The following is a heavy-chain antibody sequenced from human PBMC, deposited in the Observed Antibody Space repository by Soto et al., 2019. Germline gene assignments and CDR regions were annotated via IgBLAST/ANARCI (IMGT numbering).Heavy chain of an antibody. CDR2: ISGSGGST. D-gene: IGHD3-22*01. J-gene: IGHJ4*02. CDR3: AKATPQYYYDSSGYYPNFDY. CDR1: GFTFSSYA. Sequence: PGGSLRLSCAASGFTFSSYAMSWVRQAPGKGLEWVSAISGSGGSTYYADSVKGRFTISRDNSKNTLYLQMNSLRAEDTAVYYCAKATPQYYYDSSGYYPNFDYWGQGTLVTVSS. V-gene: IGHV3-23*01.